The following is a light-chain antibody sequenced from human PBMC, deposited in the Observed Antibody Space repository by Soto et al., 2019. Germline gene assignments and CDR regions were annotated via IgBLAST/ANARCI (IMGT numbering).Light chain of an antibody. CDR1: QSMSTY. J-gene: IGKJ1*01. Sequence: DIQMTQSPSSLSASVGDRVTITCRASQSMSTYLNWYQQKPGKAPKLLIYAASRLQSGVPSRFSGTGSGTDFTLTISSLQPDDFATYYCQQYNSYSPWTFGQGTKVDIK. V-gene: IGKV1-39*01. CDR3: QQYNSYSPWT. CDR2: AAS.